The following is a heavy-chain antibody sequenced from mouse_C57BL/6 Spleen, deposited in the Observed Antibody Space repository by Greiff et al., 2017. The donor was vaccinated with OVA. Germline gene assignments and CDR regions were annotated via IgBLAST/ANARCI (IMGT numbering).Heavy chain of an antibody. J-gene: IGHJ3*01. Sequence: VQLQQSGPELVKPGASVKMSCKASGYTFTDYNMHWVKQSHGKSLEWIGYINPNNGGTSYNQKFKGKATLTVNKSSSTAYMELRSLTSEDSAVYYCAQYSNYGEFAYWGQGTLVTVSA. V-gene: IGHV1-22*01. D-gene: IGHD2-5*01. CDR3: AQYSNYGEFAY. CDR1: GYTFTDYN. CDR2: INPNNGGT.